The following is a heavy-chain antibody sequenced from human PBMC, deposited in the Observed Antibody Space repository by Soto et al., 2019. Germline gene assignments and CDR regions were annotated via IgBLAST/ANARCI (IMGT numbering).Heavy chain of an antibody. CDR1: GYTFTSKG. CDR2: ISAYNGNT. Sequence: GASVKVSSKASGYTFTSKGISWVRQAPGQGLEWMGWISAYNGNTNYAQKLQGRVTMTTDTSTSTAYMELRSLRSDDTAVYYCARIYCGGDCYPYYYYGMDVWGQGTTVTVSS. CDR3: ARIYCGGDCYPYYYYGMDV. V-gene: IGHV1-18*01. D-gene: IGHD2-21*02. J-gene: IGHJ6*02.